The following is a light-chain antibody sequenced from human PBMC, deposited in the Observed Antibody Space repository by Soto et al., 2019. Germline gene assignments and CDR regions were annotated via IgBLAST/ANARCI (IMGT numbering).Light chain of an antibody. CDR1: QSVSSSY. J-gene: IGKJ1*01. CDR2: GAS. CDR3: QQYGSSPRT. V-gene: IGKV3-20*01. Sequence: ESVLTQYPGTLSLSPGERATLSCRGSQSVSSSYLAWYQQKPGQAPRLLIYGASSRATGIPDRFSGSGSGTDFTLTISRLEPEDFAVYYCQQYGSSPRTFGQGTKVDIK.